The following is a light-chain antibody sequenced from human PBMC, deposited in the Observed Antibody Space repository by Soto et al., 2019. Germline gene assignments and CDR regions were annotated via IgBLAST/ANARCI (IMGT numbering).Light chain of an antibody. CDR2: DAS. J-gene: IGKJ5*01. CDR1: ESVSSK. CDR3: QQRSNWPPIT. V-gene: IGKV3-15*01. Sequence: EIVMTQSPATLSVSPGERATLSCRASESVSSKLVWYQKKPGQAPRLLIHDASTRATGIPARFSGSGSGTEFILTISSLEPEDAAVYYCQQRSNWPPITFGQGTRLEIK.